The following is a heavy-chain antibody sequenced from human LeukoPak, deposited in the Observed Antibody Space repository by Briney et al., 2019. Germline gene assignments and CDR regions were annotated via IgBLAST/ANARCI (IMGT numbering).Heavy chain of an antibody. V-gene: IGHV4-59*13. Sequence: PSETLSLTCTVSGGSISSYYWSWVRQPPGKGLEWIGYIYYSGSTNYNPSLTSRVTISVDTSKNQFPLKLSSVTAADTAVYYCARANNWFDPWGQGTLVTVSS. CDR3: ARANNWFDP. J-gene: IGHJ5*02. CDR2: IYYSGST. CDR1: GGSISSYY.